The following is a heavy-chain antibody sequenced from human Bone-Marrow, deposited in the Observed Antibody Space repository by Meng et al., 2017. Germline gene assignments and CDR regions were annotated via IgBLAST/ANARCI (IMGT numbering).Heavy chain of an antibody. Sequence: VQLVRSGGGVRRPGDSVILSRKSSGYTLIDAYNHWERQAPGQGLEWMGRIIPRNWDAGSAQKFQGRVTLTWDTSISTAYMELSSLRSDDTAIYFCARDGGNYDFDYWGQGTLVTVSS. CDR2: IIPRNWDA. V-gene: IGHV1-2*06. CDR3: ARDGGNYDFDY. J-gene: IGHJ4*02. CDR1: GYTLIDAY. D-gene: IGHD1-7*01.